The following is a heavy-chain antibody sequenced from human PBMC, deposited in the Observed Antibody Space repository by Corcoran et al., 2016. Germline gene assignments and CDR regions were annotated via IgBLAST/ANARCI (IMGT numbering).Heavy chain of an antibody. J-gene: IGHJ6*02. D-gene: IGHD3-3*01. Sequence: QVQLVQSGAEVKKPGSSVKVSCKASGGTFSSYAISWVRQAPGQGLEWMGGIIPIFGTANYAQKFQGRVTITADESTSTAYMELSSLRSEDTAVYYCARGPHNRIFGVAKEKSYYYYGMDVWGQGTTVTVSS. CDR1: GGTFSSYA. V-gene: IGHV1-69*01. CDR2: IIPIFGTA. CDR3: ARGPHNRIFGVAKEKSYYYYGMDV.